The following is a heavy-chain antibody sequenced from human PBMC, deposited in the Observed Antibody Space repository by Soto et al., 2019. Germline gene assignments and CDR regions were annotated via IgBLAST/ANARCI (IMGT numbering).Heavy chain of an antibody. CDR1: GFTFSDYA. Sequence: GGSLRLSCVASGFTFSDYAMNWVRQAPGKGLEWVAVISYDGSNKYYADSVKGRITISRDNSRNTLYLQMNNLGAEDTAMYYCARDLGNNYGSFAYWGQGTLVTVSS. V-gene: IGHV3-30-3*01. J-gene: IGHJ4*02. CDR2: ISYDGSNK. CDR3: ARDLGNNYGSFAY. D-gene: IGHD4-17*01.